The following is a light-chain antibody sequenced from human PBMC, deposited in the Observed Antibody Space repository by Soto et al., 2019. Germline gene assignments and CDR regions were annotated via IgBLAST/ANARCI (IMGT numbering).Light chain of an antibody. Sequence: QLVLTQPPSASGTPGQRVTISCSGSSSNIGSNTVNWYQQLPGTAPKLLIYSNNQRPSGVPDRFSASKSGTSASLAISGLQSEDEADYYCAAWDDSLNVVFGGGTKLTVL. CDR1: SSNIGSNT. CDR2: SNN. J-gene: IGLJ3*02. CDR3: AAWDDSLNVV. V-gene: IGLV1-44*01.